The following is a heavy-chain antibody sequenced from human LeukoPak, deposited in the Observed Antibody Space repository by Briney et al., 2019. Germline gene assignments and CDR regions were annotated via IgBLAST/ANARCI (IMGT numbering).Heavy chain of an antibody. J-gene: IGHJ3*02. CDR3: AKDLKGELWFGDAFDI. Sequence: GGSLRLSCAASGFTFSSYAMHWVRQAPGKGLEWVAFIRYDGSNKYYADSVKGRFTISRDNSKNTLYLQMNSLRAEDTAVYYCAKDLKGELWFGDAFDIWGQGTMVTVSS. CDR1: GFTFSSYA. CDR2: IRYDGSNK. D-gene: IGHD3-10*01. V-gene: IGHV3-30*02.